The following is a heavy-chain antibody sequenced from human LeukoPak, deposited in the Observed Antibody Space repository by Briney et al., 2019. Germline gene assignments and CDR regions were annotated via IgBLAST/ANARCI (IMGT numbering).Heavy chain of an antibody. V-gene: IGHV3-21*01. CDR3: ARDRVVAAAAHVDY. CDR1: GVTFSSYS. D-gene: IGHD6-13*01. Sequence: GGSLRLSCAASGVTFSSYSMNWVRQAPGKRLEWVSSISSSSSYMYYADSVKGRFTISRDNAKNSLYLQMNSLRAEDTAVYYCARDRVVAAAAHVDYWGQGTLVTVSS. J-gene: IGHJ4*02. CDR2: ISSSSSYM.